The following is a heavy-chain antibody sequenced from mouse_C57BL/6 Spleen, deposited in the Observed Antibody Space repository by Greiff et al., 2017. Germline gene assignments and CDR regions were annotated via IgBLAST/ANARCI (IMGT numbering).Heavy chain of an antibody. V-gene: IGHV1-61*01. CDR3: ARTEDLYYDYTWFAY. CDR2: IYPSDSET. Sequence: QVQLQQPGAELVRPGSSVKLSCKASGYTFTSYWMDWVKQRPGQGLEWIGNIYPSDSETHYNQKFKDKATLTVDKSSSTAYMQLSSLTSEDSAVYYCARTEDLYYDYTWFAYWGQGTLVTVSA. CDR1: GYTFTSYW. D-gene: IGHD2-4*01. J-gene: IGHJ3*01.